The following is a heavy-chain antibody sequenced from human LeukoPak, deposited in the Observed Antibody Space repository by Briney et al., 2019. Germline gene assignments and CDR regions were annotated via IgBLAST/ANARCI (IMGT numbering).Heavy chain of an antibody. Sequence: QPGRSLRLSCAASGFTFSSYAMHWVRQAPGKGLEWVAVISYDGSNKYYADSVKGRFTISRDNSKNTLYLQMNSLRAEDTAVYYCAREAIWFGELSHDAFDIWGQGTMVTVSS. CDR2: ISYDGSNK. V-gene: IGHV3-30-3*01. D-gene: IGHD3-10*01. CDR1: GFTFSSYA. J-gene: IGHJ3*02. CDR3: AREAIWFGELSHDAFDI.